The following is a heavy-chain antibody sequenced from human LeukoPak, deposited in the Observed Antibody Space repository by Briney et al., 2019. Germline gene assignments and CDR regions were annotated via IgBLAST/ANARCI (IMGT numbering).Heavy chain of an antibody. Sequence: PSETLSLTCTVSGGSISSYYWSWIRQPPGKGLEWIGYIYYSGSTNYNPSLKSRVTISVDTSKSQSSLKLDSVTAADTAVYYCASSGYLPQTFDYWGQGALVTVSS. J-gene: IGHJ4*02. V-gene: IGHV4-59*01. CDR3: ASSGYLPQTFDY. CDR2: IYYSGST. CDR1: GGSISSYY. D-gene: IGHD3-22*01.